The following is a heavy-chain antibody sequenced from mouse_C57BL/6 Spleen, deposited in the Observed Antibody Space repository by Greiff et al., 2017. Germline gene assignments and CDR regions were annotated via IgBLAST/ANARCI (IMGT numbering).Heavy chain of an antibody. CDR1: GYAFSSSW. Sequence: VQLQQSGPELVKPGASVKISCKASGYAFSSSWMNWVKQRPGKGLEWIGRIYPGDGDTNYNGKFKGKATLTAGKSSSTAYMQLSSLTSEDSAVYFCAKNDGYRYFDVWGPGTTVTVSS. CDR2: IYPGDGDT. J-gene: IGHJ1*01. D-gene: IGHD2-3*01. V-gene: IGHV1-82*01. CDR3: AKNDGYRYFDV.